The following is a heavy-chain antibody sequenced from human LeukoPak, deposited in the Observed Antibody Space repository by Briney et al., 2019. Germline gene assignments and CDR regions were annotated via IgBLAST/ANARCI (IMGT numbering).Heavy chain of an antibody. CDR2: IRSKAYCGTT. D-gene: IGHD5-18*01. Sequence: GASLRLSCITSGFTFGDHAMSWVRQAPGKGLEWVGFIRSKAYCGTTEYAASVKDRFIISRDDSRSIAYLQVNSLRTEDTALYYCTRGPIQLWIHNAMDVWGQGTMVTVSS. V-gene: IGHV3-49*04. CDR3: TRGPIQLWIHNAMDV. J-gene: IGHJ6*02. CDR1: GFTFGDHA.